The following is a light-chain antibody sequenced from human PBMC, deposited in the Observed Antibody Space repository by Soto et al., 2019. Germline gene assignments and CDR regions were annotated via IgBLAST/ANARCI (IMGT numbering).Light chain of an antibody. CDR3: SSYASSSTLV. CDR1: SSDVGSYNR. J-gene: IGLJ2*01. Sequence: QSALTQPPSVSGPPGQSVSISCTGTSSDVGSYNRVSWYQQSPGTAPKLMIYEVSTRPSGVPDRFSGSKSCNTASLTISGLQADDEADYYCSSYASSSTLVFGGGTKLTVL. V-gene: IGLV2-18*02. CDR2: EVS.